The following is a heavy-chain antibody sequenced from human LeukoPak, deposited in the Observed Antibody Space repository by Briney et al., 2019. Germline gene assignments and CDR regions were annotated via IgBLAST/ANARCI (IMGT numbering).Heavy chain of an antibody. D-gene: IGHD3-22*01. Sequence: SETLSLTCTVSGGSISSYYWSWIRQPPGKGLEWIGYIYYSGSTNYNPSLKSRVTISVDTSKNQFSLKLSSVTAADTAVYYCARVRGGTYDSSGYYPDAHFDYWGQGTLVTVSS. J-gene: IGHJ4*02. CDR3: ARVRGGTYDSSGYYPDAHFDY. CDR1: GGSISSYY. V-gene: IGHV4-59*01. CDR2: IYYSGST.